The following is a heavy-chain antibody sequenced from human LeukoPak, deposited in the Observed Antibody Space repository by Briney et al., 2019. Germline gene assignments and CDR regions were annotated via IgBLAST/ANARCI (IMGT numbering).Heavy chain of an antibody. CDR2: IYYSGST. V-gene: IGHV4-31*03. CDR3: AKTSGDPYYFEY. Sequence: SETLSLTCTVSGGSISSGASYWSWIRQHPGTGLEWIGYIYYSGSTYYNPSLKSRVTISVDTSKNQFSLKLSSVTAADTAIYYCAKTSGDPYYFEYWGQGTLVTVSS. CDR1: GGSISSGASY. J-gene: IGHJ4*02. D-gene: IGHD3-3*01.